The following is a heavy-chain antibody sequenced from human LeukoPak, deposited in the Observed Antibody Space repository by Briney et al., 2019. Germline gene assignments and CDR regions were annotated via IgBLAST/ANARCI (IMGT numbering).Heavy chain of an antibody. CDR3: ARGLQWLEYFQT. CDR1: GYTFTSYA. Sequence: GASVKVSCKASGYTFTSYAMHWVRQAPGQRLEWMGWINAGNGNTKYSQKFQGRVTITRDTSASTAYMELSSLKSDDTAVYYCARGLQWLEYFQTWGQGTLVTVSS. V-gene: IGHV1-3*01. J-gene: IGHJ1*01. CDR2: INAGNGNT. D-gene: IGHD6-19*01.